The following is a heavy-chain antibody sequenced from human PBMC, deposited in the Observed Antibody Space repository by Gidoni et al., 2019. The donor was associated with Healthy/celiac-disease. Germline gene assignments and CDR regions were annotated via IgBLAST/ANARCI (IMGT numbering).Heavy chain of an antibody. CDR3: VKDSARWLLDY. Sequence: EVQLVESGGGLVQPGGSLRLSFSASGFTFSSYAMPWVRQAPGKGLEYVSAISSNGGSTYYADSVKGRFTIYRDNSKNTLYLQMSSLRAEDTAVYYCVKDSARWLLDYWGQGTLVTVSS. J-gene: IGHJ4*02. CDR2: ISSNGGST. CDR1: GFTFSSYA. D-gene: IGHD2-15*01. V-gene: IGHV3-64D*06.